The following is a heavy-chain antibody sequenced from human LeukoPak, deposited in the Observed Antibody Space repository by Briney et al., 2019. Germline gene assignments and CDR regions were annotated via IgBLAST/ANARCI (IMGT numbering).Heavy chain of an antibody. CDR3: ARERWGGNFQWLVLKPYYYYGMDV. CDR1: GFTFSGNG. V-gene: IGHV3-33*01. Sequence: PGGSLRLSCAASGFTFSGNGMQWVRQAPGKGLEWVAVIWYDGSNKYYEDSVKGRFTISRDNSKNTLYLQMNSLRAEDTAVYYCARERWGGNFQWLVLKPYYYYGMDVWGQGTTVTVSS. D-gene: IGHD6-19*01. J-gene: IGHJ6*02. CDR2: IWYDGSNK.